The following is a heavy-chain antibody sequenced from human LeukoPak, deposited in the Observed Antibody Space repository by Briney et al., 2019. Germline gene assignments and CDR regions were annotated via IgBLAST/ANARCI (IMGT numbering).Heavy chain of an antibody. CDR3: ARTNGDLDF. Sequence: ASVKVSCKASGYTFTNYDINWMRQATGQGLEWMGWMNPKSGYAGFAQRFQGRVTMTWNTSISTGYMELSSLRSEDTAVYYCARTNGDLDFWGQGTLVTVSS. CDR1: GYTFTNYD. J-gene: IGHJ4*02. V-gene: IGHV1-8*01. D-gene: IGHD7-27*01. CDR2: MNPKSGYA.